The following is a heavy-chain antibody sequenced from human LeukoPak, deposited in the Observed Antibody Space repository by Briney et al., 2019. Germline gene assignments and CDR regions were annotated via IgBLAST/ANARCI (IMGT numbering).Heavy chain of an antibody. CDR2: INRSGST. J-gene: IGHJ4*02. CDR1: GGSFSGYY. D-gene: IGHD6-19*01. V-gene: IGHV4-34*01. CDR3: AGAVAGPIDY. Sequence: PSETLSLTCAVYGGSFSGYYWSWIRQPPGKGLEWIGEINRSGSTNYNPSLKSRVTISVDTSKNQFSLKLSSVTAADTAVYYCAGAVAGPIDYWGQGTLVTVSS.